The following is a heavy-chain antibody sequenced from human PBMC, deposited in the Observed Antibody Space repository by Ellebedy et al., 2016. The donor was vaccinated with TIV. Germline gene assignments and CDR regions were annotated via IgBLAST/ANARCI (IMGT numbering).Heavy chain of an antibody. CDR3: ARVTDDFWRHFDP. CDR2: ISPDGGSV. V-gene: IGHV3-74*01. Sequence: GGSLRLSCAGSGFTFSRRCMHWVRQPPGKGLMWISRISPDGGSVRYADSVKGRFTISRDNAENTLSLQMNSLRAEDTAVYYCARVTDDFWRHFDPWGQGTLVTVSS. CDR1: GFTFSRRC. J-gene: IGHJ5*02. D-gene: IGHD3-3*01.